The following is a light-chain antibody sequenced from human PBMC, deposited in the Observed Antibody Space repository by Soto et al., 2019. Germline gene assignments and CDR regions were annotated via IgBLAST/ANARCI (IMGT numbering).Light chain of an antibody. CDR2: AAS. Sequence: DIQMTQSPSSLSASVGDRVTITFQASQDMRSELNWYQQKPGKAPKLLIYAASSLQSGVPSRFSGSGSGTESTLTISSLQPDDFASYSCQKYNSYPLTFGGGTKV. J-gene: IGKJ4*02. CDR3: QKYNSYPLT. V-gene: IGKV1-16*01. CDR1: QDMRSE.